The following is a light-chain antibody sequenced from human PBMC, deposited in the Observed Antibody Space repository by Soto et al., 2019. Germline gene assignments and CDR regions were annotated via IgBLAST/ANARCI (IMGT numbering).Light chain of an antibody. Sequence: EIVLTQSPATLSLSPGERATLSCRASQSVSSYLAWYQQKPGQAPRLLIYDASNRATGIPARFSGSGSGTDFTLTISILVPEDFAVYYCQQRSNWPPXTFGQGTRLEI. CDR1: QSVSSY. CDR2: DAS. CDR3: QQRSNWPPXT. J-gene: IGKJ5*01. V-gene: IGKV3-11*01.